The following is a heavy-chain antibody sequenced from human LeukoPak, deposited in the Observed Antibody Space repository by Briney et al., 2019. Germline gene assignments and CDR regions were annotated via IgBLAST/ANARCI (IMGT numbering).Heavy chain of an antibody. CDR2: ISYDGSYK. V-gene: IGHV3-30*04. CDR3: ARDWNAGGYYFDY. J-gene: IGHJ4*02. CDR1: GFTFSSYA. Sequence: PGGSLRLSCAASGFTFSSYAMHWVRQAPGKGLEWVAIISYDGSYKYYEDSVEGRFTISRDNSKNTLYLQMNSLRAEDTAVYYCARDWNAGGYYFDYWGQGTLVTVSS. D-gene: IGHD1-1*01.